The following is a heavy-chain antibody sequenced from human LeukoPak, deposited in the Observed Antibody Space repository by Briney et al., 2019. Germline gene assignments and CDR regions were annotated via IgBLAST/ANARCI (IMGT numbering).Heavy chain of an antibody. CDR2: INSDGSDT. CDR1: GFIFSNSR. D-gene: IGHD2-21*01. Sequence: GGSLGLSCAASGFIFSNSRMHWVRQGSGRGLVWVSRINSDGSDTDYADSVKGRFTISRDNAKNTVYLQMNSLRAEDTALYYCARPYSSLPNGFAIWGQGTMVTVAS. J-gene: IGHJ3*02. V-gene: IGHV3-74*01. CDR3: ARPYSSLPNGFAI.